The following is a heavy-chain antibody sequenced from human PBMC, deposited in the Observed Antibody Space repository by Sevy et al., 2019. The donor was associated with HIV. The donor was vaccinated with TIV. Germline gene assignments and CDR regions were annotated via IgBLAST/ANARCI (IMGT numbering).Heavy chain of an antibody. CDR3: ARGPKPLRSDYGDYRGVGYYFDS. D-gene: IGHD4-17*01. CDR1: GESFSNYY. Sequence: SETLSLTCAVYGESFSNYYWSWIRLSPGKGLESIGEIDHSGRSDYNPSLMSRVTMSVDTSKNQFSLKLTSVTAADTAVYYCARGPKPLRSDYGDYRGVGYYFDSWGQGTLVTVSS. CDR2: IDHSGRS. J-gene: IGHJ4*02. V-gene: IGHV4-34*01.